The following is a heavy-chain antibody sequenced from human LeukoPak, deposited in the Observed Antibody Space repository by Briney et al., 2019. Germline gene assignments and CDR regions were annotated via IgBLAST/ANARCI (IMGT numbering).Heavy chain of an antibody. V-gene: IGHV1-69*13. CDR3: ARAPSTSAMVWDV. Sequence: GASVKVSCKASGYTFTDYYIHWVRQAPGQGLEWMGGIIPIFGTANYAQKFQGRVTITADESTSTAYMELSSLRSEDTAVYYCARAPSTSAMVWDVWGKGTTVTISS. CDR1: GYTFTDYY. CDR2: IIPIFGTA. D-gene: IGHD5-18*01. J-gene: IGHJ6*04.